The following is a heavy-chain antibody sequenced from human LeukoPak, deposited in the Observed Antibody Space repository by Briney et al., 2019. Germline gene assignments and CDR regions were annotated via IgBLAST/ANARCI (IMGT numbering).Heavy chain of an antibody. V-gene: IGHV1-2*02. CDR1: GYTFTGYY. CDR3: AGGSNYEFGSDYLNYFDG. CDR2: INPNSGGT. D-gene: IGHD3-3*01. Sequence: ASVKVSCKASGYTFTGYYMHWVRQAPGQGLEWMGWINPNSGGTNYARKFQGRVTMTRDTSISTAYMEMSRLRCDDTAGDYCAGGSNYEFGSDYLNYFDGWGQGTLVTVSS. J-gene: IGHJ4*02.